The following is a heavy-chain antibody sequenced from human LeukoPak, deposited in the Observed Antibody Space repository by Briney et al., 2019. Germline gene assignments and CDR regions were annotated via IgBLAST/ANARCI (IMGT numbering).Heavy chain of an antibody. CDR1: GFTFSNFW. CDR3: VAGTTY. D-gene: IGHD6-19*01. J-gene: IGHJ4*02. CDR2: IKQDGSQK. V-gene: IGHV3-7*05. Sequence: GGSLRLSCAASGFTFSNFWMTWGRQAPGKGLEWVAIIKQDGSQKYYVDSVKGRFTISRDNARNSLYLQMNSLRAEDTAVYWAVAGTTYWCQGTLVTVSS.